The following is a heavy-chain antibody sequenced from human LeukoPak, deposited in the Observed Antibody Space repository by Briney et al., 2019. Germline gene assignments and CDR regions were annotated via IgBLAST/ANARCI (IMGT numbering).Heavy chain of an antibody. CDR1: GFTVSSNY. V-gene: IGHV3-66*01. J-gene: IGHJ3*02. Sequence: GGSLRLSCAASGFTVSSNYMSWVRQAPGKGLEWVPVIYSGGSTYYADSVKGRFTISRDNSKNTLYLQMNSLRAEDTAVYYCARGRDLYGLDAFDIWGQGTMVTVSS. CDR3: ARGRDLYGLDAFDI. D-gene: IGHD2-8*01. CDR2: IYSGGST.